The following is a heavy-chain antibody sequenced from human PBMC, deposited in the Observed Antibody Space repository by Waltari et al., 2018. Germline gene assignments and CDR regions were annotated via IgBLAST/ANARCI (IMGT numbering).Heavy chain of an antibody. Sequence: EVQLVESGGGLVKPGGSLRLSCAASGFTFSSYAMSWVRQAPGKGLAWVSAISGSGVSTYYADSVKGRFTISRDNSKNTLYLQMNSLRAEDTAVYYCAKDSEVDYYDSSGYYFDYWGQGTLVTVSS. CDR1: GFTFSSYA. D-gene: IGHD3-22*01. CDR3: AKDSEVDYYDSSGYYFDY. CDR2: ISGSGVST. V-gene: IGHV3-23*04. J-gene: IGHJ4*02.